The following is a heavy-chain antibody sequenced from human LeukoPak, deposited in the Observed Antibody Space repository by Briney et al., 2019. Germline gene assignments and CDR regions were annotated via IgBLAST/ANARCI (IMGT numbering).Heavy chain of an antibody. D-gene: IGHD3-3*01. CDR1: GFTFSSYS. CDR2: ISSTTTTI. Sequence: GRSLRLSCAASGFTFSSYSMNWVRQAPGKGLEWVSYISSTTTTIYYADSVKGRFTISRDNAKSSLYLQMNSLTDEDTAVYYCARGWREFYFEYWGQGNLVTVSS. CDR3: ARGWREFYFEY. J-gene: IGHJ4*02. V-gene: IGHV3-48*02.